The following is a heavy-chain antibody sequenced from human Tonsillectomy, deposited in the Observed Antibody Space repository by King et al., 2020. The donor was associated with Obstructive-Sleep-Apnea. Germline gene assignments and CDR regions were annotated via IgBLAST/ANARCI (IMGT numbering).Heavy chain of an antibody. V-gene: IGHV3-48*04. Sequence: VQLVQSGGGVVQPGGSLRLSCAASGFTFSSYNMNWVRPAPGKGREWGSYISSSSTTIYYAESVKGRFTISKENAKNSLYLQMNSLRAEDTAVYYCAREDTIDFWSGYSPTFDYWGQGTLVTVSS. CDR2: ISSSSTTI. CDR1: GFTFSSYN. D-gene: IGHD3-3*01. J-gene: IGHJ4*02. CDR3: AREDTIDFWSGYSPTFDY.